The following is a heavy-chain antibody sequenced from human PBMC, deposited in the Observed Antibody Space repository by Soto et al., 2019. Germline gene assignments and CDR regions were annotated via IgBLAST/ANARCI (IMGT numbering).Heavy chain of an antibody. J-gene: IGHJ6*02. V-gene: IGHV3-23*01. Sequence: PGGSLRLSCAASGFTFSSYAMSWVRQAPEKGLEWVSAISGSGGSTYYADSVKSRFTISRDNSKNTLYLQMNSLRAEDTAVYYCAKAHGTAMVTYYYYGMDVWGQGTTVTVSS. D-gene: IGHD5-18*01. CDR3: AKAHGTAMVTYYYYGMDV. CDR2: ISGSGGST. CDR1: GFTFSSYA.